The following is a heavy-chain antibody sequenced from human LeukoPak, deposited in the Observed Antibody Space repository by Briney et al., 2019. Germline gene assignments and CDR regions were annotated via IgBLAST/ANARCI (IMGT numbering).Heavy chain of an antibody. CDR3: ARDTGYSGYDFMFDY. J-gene: IGHJ4*02. CDR2: INTNTGSP. CDR1: GYTFTGYY. D-gene: IGHD5-12*01. V-gene: IGHV7-4-1*02. Sequence: ASVKVSCKASGYTFTGYYMHWVRQAPGQGLEWMGWINTNTGSPTYAQGFTGRFVFSLDTSVSTAYLQISSLKAEDTAVYYCARDTGYSGYDFMFDYWGQGTLVTVSS.